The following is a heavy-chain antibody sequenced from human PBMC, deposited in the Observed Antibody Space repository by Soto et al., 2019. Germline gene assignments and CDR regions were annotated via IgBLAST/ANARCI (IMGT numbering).Heavy chain of an antibody. J-gene: IGHJ1*01. CDR2: IDPSGSYT. V-gene: IGHV5-10-1*01. CDR3: ASHPYDGYNRRYFQH. CDR1: GYSFTSYW. D-gene: IGHD5-12*01. Sequence: GESLKISCKGSGYSFTSYWISWVRQMPGKGLEWMGRIDPSGSYTNYSPSFQGHVTISADKSINTAYLQWSSLKASDTAMYYCASHPYDGYNRRYFQHWGQGTLVTGSS.